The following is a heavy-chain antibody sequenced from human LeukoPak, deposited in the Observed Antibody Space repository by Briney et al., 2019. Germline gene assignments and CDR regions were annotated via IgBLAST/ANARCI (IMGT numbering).Heavy chain of an antibody. V-gene: IGHV4-31*03. J-gene: IGHJ4*02. CDR3: AREDVVRSGFFDY. Sequence: LSLTCTVSGGSISSGGYYWSWIRQHPGKGLEWIGYIYYSGSTYYNPSLKSRVTISVDTSKNQFSLKLSSVTAADTAVYYCAREDVVRSGFFDYWGQGTLVTVSS. D-gene: IGHD2-15*01. CDR1: GGSISSGGYY. CDR2: IYYSGST.